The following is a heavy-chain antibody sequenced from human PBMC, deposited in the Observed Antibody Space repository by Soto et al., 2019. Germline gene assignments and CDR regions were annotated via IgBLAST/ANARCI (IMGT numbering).Heavy chain of an antibody. CDR2: VYYSGTT. V-gene: IGHV4-59*01. D-gene: IGHD1-20*01. J-gene: IGHJ3*02. Sequence: QVQLQESGPGLVKPSETLSLTCSVSGASISSYYWSWIRQPPGKGLEWIGYVYYSGTTTYNPSLQIRVYVQLDETNTQFTLRLSSATATHTSVFYCAGESGNWNNAGDIGGEGTMVPVSS. CDR1: GASISSYY. CDR3: AGESGNWNNAGDI.